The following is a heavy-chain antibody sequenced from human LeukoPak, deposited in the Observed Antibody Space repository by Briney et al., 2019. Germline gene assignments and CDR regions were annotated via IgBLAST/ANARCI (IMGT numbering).Heavy chain of an antibody. CDR1: GFTFSSYW. CDR2: IKHDGIER. J-gene: IGHJ4*02. D-gene: IGHD2-2*01. Sequence: PGGSLRLYCAASGFTFSSYWMSWVRQAPGKGLEWVANIKHDGIERYYVDSVKGRFTISRDNAKNSLYLQMNSLRAEDTAVYYCARRRCTSTSCFADYWGQGTLVTVSS. CDR3: ARRRCTSTSCFADY. V-gene: IGHV3-7*01.